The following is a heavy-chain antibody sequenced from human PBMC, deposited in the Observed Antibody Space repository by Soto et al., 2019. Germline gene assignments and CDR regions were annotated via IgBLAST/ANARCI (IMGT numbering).Heavy chain of an antibody. CDR3: AKEIYSYGSNDLDY. V-gene: IGHV3-9*01. D-gene: IGHD5-18*01. CDR1: GFTFDDYA. J-gene: IGHJ4*02. Sequence: PGGSLRLSCAASGFTFDDYAMHWVRQAPGKGLEWVSGISWNSGSIGYADSVKGRFTISRDNAKNSLYLQMNSLRAEDTALYYCAKEIYSYGSNDLDYWGQGTLVTVSA. CDR2: ISWNSGSI.